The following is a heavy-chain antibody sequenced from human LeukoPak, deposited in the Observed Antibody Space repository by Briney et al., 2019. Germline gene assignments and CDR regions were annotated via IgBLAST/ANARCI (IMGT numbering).Heavy chain of an antibody. V-gene: IGHV3-74*01. Sequence: GGSLRLSCVVSGFTFSSYWMHWVRQAPGKGLVWVSRINGDESSTSYADSVKGRFTISRDNAKYTLYLQMNSRSSEDTAVYYCASRNKWSGYYDYYYYYMDVWGKGTTVTVSS. CDR3: ASRNKWSGYYDYYYYYMDV. CDR2: INGDESST. J-gene: IGHJ6*03. CDR1: GFTFSSYW. D-gene: IGHD3-3*01.